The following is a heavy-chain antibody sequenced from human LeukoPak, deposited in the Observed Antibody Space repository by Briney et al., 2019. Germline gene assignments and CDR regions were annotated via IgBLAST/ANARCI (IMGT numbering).Heavy chain of an antibody. CDR1: GFMFSSNW. CDR3: AKGGRSLQTS. V-gene: IGHV3-7*03. J-gene: IGHJ5*02. Sequence: GGSLRLSCAASGFMFSSNWMSWVRLAPGKGLEWVANIKEDGTETYYVDSVKGRFTISRDNAKNSLYLQMNSLRVEDTAVYYCAKGGRSLQTSWGQGTLVPVSS. CDR2: IKEDGTET. D-gene: IGHD5-24*01.